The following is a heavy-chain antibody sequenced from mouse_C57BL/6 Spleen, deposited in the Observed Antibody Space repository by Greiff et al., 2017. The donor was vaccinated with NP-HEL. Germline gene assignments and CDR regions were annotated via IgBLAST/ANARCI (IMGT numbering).Heavy chain of an antibody. CDR1: GFTFSNYW. J-gene: IGHJ3*01. Sequence: EVKLMESGGGLVQPGGSMKLSCVASGFTFSNYWMNWVRQSPEKGLEWVAQIRLKSDNYATHYAESVKGRFTISRDDSKSSVYLQMNNLRAEDTGIYYCTGLYYDSWLAYWGQGTLVTVSA. V-gene: IGHV6-3*01. CDR2: IRLKSDNYAT. CDR3: TGLYYDSWLAY. D-gene: IGHD2-4*01.